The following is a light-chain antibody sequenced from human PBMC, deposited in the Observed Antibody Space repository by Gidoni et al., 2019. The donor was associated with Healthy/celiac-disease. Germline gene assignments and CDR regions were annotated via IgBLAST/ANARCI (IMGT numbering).Light chain of an antibody. CDR1: SLRSYY. J-gene: IGLJ1*01. Sequence: SSELTQDPACSVALGPTVRITCQGDSLRSYYASWYQQKPGQAPVLVIYGKNNRPSGIPDRFSGSSSGNTASLTITGAQAEDEADYYCNSRDSSGNHYVFGTGTKVTVL. CDR3: NSRDSSGNHYV. V-gene: IGLV3-19*01. CDR2: GKN.